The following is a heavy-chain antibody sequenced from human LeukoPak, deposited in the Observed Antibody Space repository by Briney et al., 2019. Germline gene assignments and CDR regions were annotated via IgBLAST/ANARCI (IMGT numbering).Heavy chain of an antibody. CDR3: ARGGAFDI. CDR2: IYDTGTN. J-gene: IGHJ3*02. CDR1: GRSISSKY. Sequence: PSETLSPTRPVSGRSISSKYWSWIRQPPGRGLEWIGYIYDTGTNNYNPSRKSRYTISVDTSMNQFSLKLSSVTAADTAVYFCARGGAFDIWGQGTMVTVSS. V-gene: IGHV4-59*01.